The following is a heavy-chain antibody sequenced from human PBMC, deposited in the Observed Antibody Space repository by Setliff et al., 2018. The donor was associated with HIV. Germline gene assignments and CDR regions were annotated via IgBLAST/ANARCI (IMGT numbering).Heavy chain of an antibody. V-gene: IGHV1-18*01. CDR3: ARDHFSXFNFWSGYYTARXXFGLFDY. CDR2: ISAYNGNT. D-gene: IGHD3-3*01. Sequence: ASVKVSCKASGYTFTSYGISWVRQAPGQGLEWMGWISAYNGNTNYAQKLQGRVTMTTDTSTSTAYMELRSLRSDDTAVYYCARDHFSXFNFWSGYYTARXXFGLFDYWGQGTLVTVSS. J-gene: IGHJ4*02. CDR1: GYTFTSYG.